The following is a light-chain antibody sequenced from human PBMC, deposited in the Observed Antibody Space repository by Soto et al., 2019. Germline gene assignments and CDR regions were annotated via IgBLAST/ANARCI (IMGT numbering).Light chain of an antibody. CDR3: AAWDDSLNGRV. V-gene: IGLV1-44*01. Sequence: QSVLTQPPSVSGTRGQRVTISCSGSSSNIGSNTANWYQHLPGTAPKVLIYSNNRRLSGVPDRFSGSKSGTSASLAISGLQSEDEADYYCAAWDDSLNGRVFGGGTKLTVL. CDR2: SNN. CDR1: SSNIGSNT. J-gene: IGLJ3*02.